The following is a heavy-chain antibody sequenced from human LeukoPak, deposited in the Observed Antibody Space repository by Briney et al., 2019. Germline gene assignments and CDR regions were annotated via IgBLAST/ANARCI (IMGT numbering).Heavy chain of an antibody. J-gene: IGHJ4*02. Sequence: GGSLRLSCAASGFTFSNYGIHWVRQAPGKGLEWVALISYDGNNKYYADSVKGRFTISRDNSKNTLYLQMNSLRADDTAVYYCAKDSPGCSSTSCYFHYWGQGSLATISS. CDR3: AKDSPGCSSTSCYFHY. V-gene: IGHV3-30*18. D-gene: IGHD2-2*01. CDR1: GFTFSNYG. CDR2: ISYDGNNK.